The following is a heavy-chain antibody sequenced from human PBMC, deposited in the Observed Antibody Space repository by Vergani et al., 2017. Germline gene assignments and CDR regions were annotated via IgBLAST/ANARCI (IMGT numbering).Heavy chain of an antibody. J-gene: IGHJ4*02. D-gene: IGHD2-2*02. Sequence: QVHLVESGGGVVQPGRSLTLSCVASGCSFRGHGMHWVRQAPGKGLEWVVGISFDGTNEYYPDLVKGRFTISRDIAKNTLYLQVISLRLEDTGVYHCVRDRGLCAGGRCYTEAWDYWGQGTPVTVSS. CDR1: GCSFRGHG. CDR2: ISFDGTNE. CDR3: VRDRGLCAGGRCYTEAWDY. V-gene: IGHV3-30*03.